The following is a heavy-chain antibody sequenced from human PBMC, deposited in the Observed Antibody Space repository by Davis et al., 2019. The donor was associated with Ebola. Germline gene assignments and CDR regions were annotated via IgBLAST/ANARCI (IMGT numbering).Heavy chain of an antibody. CDR3: VRDPALVVTGGGWFFGL. D-gene: IGHD2-21*02. V-gene: IGHV3-66*01. CDR1: GFSVSDKY. J-gene: IGHJ2*01. CDR2: IYTDGRL. Sequence: GESLKISCAASGFSVSDKYMLWVRQAPGKGLEWVSVIYTDGRLYHADSVKVRFPTSRDNSKNTVYLQINSLRAEDTAVYYCVRDPALVVTGGGWFFGLWGRGTLVTVSS.